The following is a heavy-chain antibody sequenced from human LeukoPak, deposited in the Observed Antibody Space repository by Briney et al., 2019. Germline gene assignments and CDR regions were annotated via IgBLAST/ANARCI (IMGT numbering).Heavy chain of an antibody. D-gene: IGHD5-24*01. Sequence: GGSLRPSCAASGFSFSSYGMSWFRQAPGKGLEWVATINNRADETHYADSVVGRFSIFRDNSRSTLALHMSNLRVEDTAVYYCARGFSYNHFDYWGQGTLVTVSS. V-gene: IGHV3-23*01. CDR1: GFSFSSYG. J-gene: IGHJ4*02. CDR3: ARGFSYNHFDY. CDR2: INNRADET.